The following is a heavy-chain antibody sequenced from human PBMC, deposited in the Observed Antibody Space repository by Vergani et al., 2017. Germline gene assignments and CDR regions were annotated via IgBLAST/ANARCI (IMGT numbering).Heavy chain of an antibody. J-gene: IGHJ4*02. Sequence: QVQLQESGPGLVKPSQTLSLTCTVSGGSISSGSYYWSWIRQPAGKGLEWIGRIYTSGSTNYNPSLKSRVTISVDTSKNQFSLKLSSVTAADTAVYYCARRLRDPYYFDYWGQGTLVTVSS. V-gene: IGHV4-61*02. CDR2: IYTSGST. CDR1: GGSISSGSYY. D-gene: IGHD5-12*01. CDR3: ARRLRDPYYFDY.